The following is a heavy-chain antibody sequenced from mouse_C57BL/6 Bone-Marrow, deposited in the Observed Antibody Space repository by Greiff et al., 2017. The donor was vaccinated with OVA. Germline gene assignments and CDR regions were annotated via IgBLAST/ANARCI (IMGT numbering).Heavy chain of an antibody. Sequence: DVKLVESGGGLVQPKGSLKLSCAASGFSFNTYAMNWVRQAPGKGLEWVARIRSKSNNYATYYADSVKDRFTIYRDDSESMLYLQMNNLKTEDTAMYYCVRQHSNYGYAMDYWGQGTSVTVSS. CDR2: IRSKSNNYAT. CDR1: GFSFNTYA. J-gene: IGHJ4*01. V-gene: IGHV10-1*01. D-gene: IGHD2-5*01. CDR3: VRQHSNYGYAMDY.